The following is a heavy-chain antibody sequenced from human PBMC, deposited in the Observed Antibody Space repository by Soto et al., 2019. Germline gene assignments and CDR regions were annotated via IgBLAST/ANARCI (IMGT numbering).Heavy chain of an antibody. CDR1: GYTFTSYA. Sequence: QVQLVQSGAEEKKPGASVKVSCKASGYTFTSYAMHWVRQAPGQRLEWMRWINAGNGNTKYSQKFQGRVTITRDTSASTAYMERISLRSEGTAVYYCARDPSYYGMDVRGQGTTVTVSS. CDR3: ARDPSYYGMDV. J-gene: IGHJ6*02. V-gene: IGHV1-3*05. CDR2: INAGNGNT.